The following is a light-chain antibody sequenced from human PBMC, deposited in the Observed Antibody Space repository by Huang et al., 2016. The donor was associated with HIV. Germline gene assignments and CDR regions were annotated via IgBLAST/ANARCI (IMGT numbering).Light chain of an antibody. J-gene: IGKJ1*01. Sequence: IVLTQSPATLSLSPGERATLSRRASQSVSSSLAWYQQKHGQAPRLLIYDASNRATGIPARFSGSGSGTDFTLTISSLEPEDFAVYFCQQRSNWPSFGQGTKVGIK. V-gene: IGKV3-11*01. CDR3: QQRSNWPS. CDR1: QSVSSS. CDR2: DAS.